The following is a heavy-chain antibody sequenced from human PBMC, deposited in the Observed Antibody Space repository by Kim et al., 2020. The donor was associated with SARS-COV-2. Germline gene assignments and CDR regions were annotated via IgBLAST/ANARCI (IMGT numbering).Heavy chain of an antibody. CDR1: GVSISSYY. J-gene: IGHJ4*02. D-gene: IGHD4-17*01. CDR2: IYYSGST. CDR3: ARGKRLTTVTDFDY. V-gene: IGHV4-59*01. Sequence: SETLSLTCTVSGVSISSYYWSWIRQPPGKGLEWIGYIYYSGSTNYNPSLKSRVTISVDTSKNQFSLKLRSVTAADTAVYYCARGKRLTTVTDFDYWGQGTLVTVSS.